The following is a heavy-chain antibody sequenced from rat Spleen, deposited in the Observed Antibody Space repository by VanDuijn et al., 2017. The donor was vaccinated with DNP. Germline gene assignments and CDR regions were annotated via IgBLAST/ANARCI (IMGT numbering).Heavy chain of an antibody. D-gene: IGHD1-4*01. CDR2: ISYDGSST. Sequence: EVQLVESGGGLVQPGRSMKLSCAASGFTFSNYDMAWVRQAPKKGLEWVATISYDGSSTYYRDSVKGRFTISRDNAKSTLYLQRDSLRSEDTATYYCARHGLPGYDYWGQGVMVTVSS. J-gene: IGHJ2*01. CDR3: ARHGLPGYDY. V-gene: IGHV5-7*01. CDR1: GFTFSNYD.